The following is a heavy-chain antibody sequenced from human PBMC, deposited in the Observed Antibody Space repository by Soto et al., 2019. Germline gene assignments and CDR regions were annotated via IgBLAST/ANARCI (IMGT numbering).Heavy chain of an antibody. CDR3: ARDTYSSSPGTLDY. J-gene: IGHJ4*02. D-gene: IGHD6-6*01. V-gene: IGHV1-69*13. CDR1: GGTFSSYA. CDR2: IIPIFGTA. Sequence: VASVKVSCKASGGTFSSYAISWVRQAPGQGLEWMGGIIPIFGTANYAQKFQGRVTITADESTSTAYMELSSLRSEDTAVYYCARDTYSSSPGTLDYWGQGTLVTVSS.